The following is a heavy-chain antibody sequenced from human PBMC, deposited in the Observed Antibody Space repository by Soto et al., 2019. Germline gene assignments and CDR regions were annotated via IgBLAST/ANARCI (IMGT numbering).Heavy chain of an antibody. CDR3: SNLPNIDGGTGGRYLDL. D-gene: IGHD1-26*01. V-gene: IGHV3-73*02. J-gene: IGHJ2*01. CDR1: GFTFSGSA. Sequence: EVQLVESGGGLVQPGGSLRLSCAASGFTFSGSAMHWVRQASGRGLEWIGRIRNKVNNYATVYAASVTGRFTLSRDDSKNMAYLQMNNLKTGDTAVYYCSNLPNIDGGTGGRYLDLWGRGTLVTVSS. CDR2: IRNKVNNYAT.